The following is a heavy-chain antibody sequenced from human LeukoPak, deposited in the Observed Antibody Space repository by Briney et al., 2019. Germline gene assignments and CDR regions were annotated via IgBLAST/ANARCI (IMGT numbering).Heavy chain of an antibody. D-gene: IGHD2-2*01. J-gene: IGHJ3*02. CDR1: GRTFSSYT. CDR3: ARPRAFCSSTSCQTANGAFDI. Sequence: SVKVSCKASGRTFSSYTIGWVRYAPGQGIEWMGRIVPILGIATYAQQFQGRVTFPADKSTITASMELSSLRSEGTAVDYWARPRAFCSSTSCQTANGAFDIWGQGTMVTVSS. V-gene: IGHV1-69*02. CDR2: IVPILGIA.